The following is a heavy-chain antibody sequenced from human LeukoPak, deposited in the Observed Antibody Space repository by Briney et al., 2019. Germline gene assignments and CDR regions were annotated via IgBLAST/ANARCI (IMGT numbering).Heavy chain of an antibody. CDR1: GGTFSSYA. V-gene: IGHV1-69*05. Sequence: GSSVKVSCKASGGTFSSYAISWVRQAPGQGLEWMGGIIPIFGTANYAQKFQGRVTITTDESTSTAYMELSSLRSEDTAVYYCARAALHQLLFSWFDPWGQGTLVTVSS. D-gene: IGHD2-2*01. CDR3: ARAALHQLLFSWFDP. CDR2: IIPIFGTA. J-gene: IGHJ5*02.